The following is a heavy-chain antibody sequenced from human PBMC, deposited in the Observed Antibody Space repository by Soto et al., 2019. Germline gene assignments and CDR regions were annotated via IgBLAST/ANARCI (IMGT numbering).Heavy chain of an antibody. CDR2: IYYTGRT. Sequence: SETLSLTCTVSGGSLKSGGYYWSWIRQHPGRGLEWIGYIYYTGRTYYNPSLESRVTFSVDTSKNQFSLKLSSVTAADTAVYYCARHGDDSTGYYYPFDSWGQGTLVTVSS. D-gene: IGHD3-22*01. CDR1: GGSLKSGGYY. V-gene: IGHV4-31*02. J-gene: IGHJ4*02. CDR3: ARHGDDSTGYYYPFDS.